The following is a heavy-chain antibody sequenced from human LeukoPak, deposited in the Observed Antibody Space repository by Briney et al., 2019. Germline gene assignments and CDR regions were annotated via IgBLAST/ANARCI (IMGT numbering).Heavy chain of an antibody. Sequence: GGSLRLSCAASGFTVSSNYMSWVRQAPGKGLEWVSAISGSGGSTYYADSVKGRFTISRDNSKNTLYLQMNSLRAEDTAVYYCAKDKSGYDSFDYWGQGTLVTVSS. J-gene: IGHJ4*02. CDR1: GFTVSSNY. CDR3: AKDKSGYDSFDY. CDR2: ISGSGGST. V-gene: IGHV3-23*01. D-gene: IGHD5-12*01.